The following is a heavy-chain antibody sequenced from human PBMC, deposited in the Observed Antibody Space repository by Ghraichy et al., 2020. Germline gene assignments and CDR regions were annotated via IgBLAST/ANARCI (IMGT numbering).Heavy chain of an antibody. CDR3: ARDSSERPEDRSSGVDS. J-gene: IGHJ4*02. CDR1: GGSFSGYN. V-gene: IGHV4-34*01. Sequence: SETLSLTCAVYGGSFSGYNWTWIHQSPGKGLEWIGEINHSGSTNYNPSLKSRVTTSVDTSKNQFSLKLSSVTAADTAVYYCARDSSERPEDRSSGVDSWGQGTLVTVSS. CDR2: INHSGST. D-gene: IGHD6-6*01.